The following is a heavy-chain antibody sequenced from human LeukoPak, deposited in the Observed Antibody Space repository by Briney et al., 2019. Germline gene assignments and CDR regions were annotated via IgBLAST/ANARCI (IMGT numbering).Heavy chain of an antibody. CDR2: IYYSGST. Sequence: SETLSLTCTVSGGSISSYYWSWIRQPPGKGLEWIGYIYYSGSTYYNPSLKSRVTISVDTSKNQFSLKLSSVTAADTAVYYCARDAPYCGGDCSTGYYWGQGTLVTVSS. D-gene: IGHD2-21*02. V-gene: IGHV4-59*12. CDR1: GGSISSYY. CDR3: ARDAPYCGGDCSTGYY. J-gene: IGHJ4*02.